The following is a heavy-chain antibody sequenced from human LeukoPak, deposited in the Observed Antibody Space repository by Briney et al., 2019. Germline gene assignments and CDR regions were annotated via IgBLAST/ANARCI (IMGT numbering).Heavy chain of an antibody. V-gene: IGHV4-59*12. D-gene: IGHD3-10*01. Sequence: PSETLSLTCTVSGGSISSYYWSWIRQPPGKGLEWIGYIYYSGSTNYNPSLKSRVTISVDTSKNQFSLKLSSVTAADTAVYYCARGLAYGSGSYYSWFDPWGQGTLVTVSS. CDR3: ARGLAYGSGSYYSWFDP. CDR2: IYYSGST. J-gene: IGHJ5*02. CDR1: GGSISSYY.